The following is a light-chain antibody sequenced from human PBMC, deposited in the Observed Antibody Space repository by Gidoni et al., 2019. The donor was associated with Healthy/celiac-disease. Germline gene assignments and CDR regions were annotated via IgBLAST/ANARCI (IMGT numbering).Light chain of an antibody. CDR1: QSVSSSY. J-gene: IGKJ3*01. CDR2: GAS. Sequence: EIVLPQSPVTLSLSPGERATLSCRASQSVSSSYLAWYQQKPGQAPRLLIYGASSRATGIPDRFSGSGSGTDFTITISRLEPEDFAVYYCQQYGSSPIFTFXHXTKVDIK. V-gene: IGKV3-20*01. CDR3: QQYGSSPIFT.